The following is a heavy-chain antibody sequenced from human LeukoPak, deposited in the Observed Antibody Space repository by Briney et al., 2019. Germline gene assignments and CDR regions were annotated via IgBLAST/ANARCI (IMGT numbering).Heavy chain of an antibody. J-gene: IGHJ6*03. CDR2: VYHTGTA. CDR3: VRDGPYRIANMDV. V-gene: IGHV4-38-2*02. CDR1: GYSINSGYY. Sequence: SETLSLTCAVSGYSINSGYYWGWIRQPPGEGLEWIGSVYHTGTAYYNPSLESRATISLDRSKNQVSLKVSPLTAADTAVYYCVRDGPYRIANMDVWGKGTTVTVSS.